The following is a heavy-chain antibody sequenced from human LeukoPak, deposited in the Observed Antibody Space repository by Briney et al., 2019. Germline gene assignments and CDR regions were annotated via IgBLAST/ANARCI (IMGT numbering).Heavy chain of an antibody. J-gene: IGHJ3*02. Sequence: GGSLRLSCAASGFTFSGSAMHWVRQASGKGLEWVGRIRSKANSNETAYAASVKGRFTISRDDSKNTAYLQMNSLKTEDTAVYYCTRGLQPDAFDIWGQGTMVTVSS. CDR1: GFTFSGSA. CDR3: TRGLQPDAFDI. V-gene: IGHV3-73*01. CDR2: IRSKANSNET. D-gene: IGHD4-11*01.